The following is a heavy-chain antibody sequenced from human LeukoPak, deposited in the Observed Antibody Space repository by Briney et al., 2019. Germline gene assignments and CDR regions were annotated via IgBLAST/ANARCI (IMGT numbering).Heavy chain of an antibody. Sequence: SETLSLTCTVSGGSISTSDFYWGWVRQPPGKGLEWIGNIHHNGNTYFNPSLKSRVTMSVDTSKNQFSLKLSSVTAADTAVYYCARVPGIWGQGTMVTVSS. CDR3: ARVPGI. J-gene: IGHJ3*02. CDR2: IHHNGNT. CDR1: GGSISTSDFY. V-gene: IGHV4-39*07.